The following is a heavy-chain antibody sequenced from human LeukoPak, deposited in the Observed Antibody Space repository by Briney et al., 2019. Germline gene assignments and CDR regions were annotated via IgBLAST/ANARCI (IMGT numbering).Heavy chain of an antibody. Sequence: GGSLRLSCAASGFTFSSYAMSWVRQAPGKGLEWVSAISGSGGSTYYGDTVKGRFTISRDNSKNTLYLQMNRLRAEDTAVYYCATPLWFGELWGAFDYWGQGTLVTVSS. CDR1: GFTFSSYA. CDR3: ATPLWFGELWGAFDY. D-gene: IGHD3-10*01. J-gene: IGHJ4*02. CDR2: ISGSGGST. V-gene: IGHV3-23*01.